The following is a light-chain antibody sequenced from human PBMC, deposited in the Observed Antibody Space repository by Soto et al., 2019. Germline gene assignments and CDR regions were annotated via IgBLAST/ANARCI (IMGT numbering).Light chain of an antibody. CDR1: QTISSL. J-gene: IGKJ4*01. CDR3: QQYDSFSPLT. CDR2: DAS. Sequence: DIQMTQSPSSLSASVGDKDTNTCRASQTISSLLAWYQQKPGKAPKLLIYDASTLEGGVPSRFSGSGSGTDFTLTINILQPDDFGTYYCQQYDSFSPLTFGGGTKVDIK. V-gene: IGKV1-5*01.